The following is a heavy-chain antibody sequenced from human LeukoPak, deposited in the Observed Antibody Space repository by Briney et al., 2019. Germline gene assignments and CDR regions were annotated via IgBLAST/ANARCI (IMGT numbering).Heavy chain of an antibody. V-gene: IGHV3-30*02. CDR1: GFTLSSYG. Sequence: GGSLRLYCAASGFTLSSYGMHWVRQAPGKGLEWVAFIGYDGSNKYYADSVRGRFTISRDNSKDTLYLQMNSLRAEDTAVYYCAKGRELDHWGQGTLVIVSS. J-gene: IGHJ5*02. CDR3: AKGRELDH. CDR2: IGYDGSNK.